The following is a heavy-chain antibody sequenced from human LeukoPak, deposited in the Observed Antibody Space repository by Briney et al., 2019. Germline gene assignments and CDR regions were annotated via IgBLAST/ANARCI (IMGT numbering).Heavy chain of an antibody. D-gene: IGHD4-17*01. V-gene: IGHV3-7*04. CDR2: IKQDGNVT. CDR3: ARYRGGGDYDF. J-gene: IGHJ4*02. Sequence: GGSLRLSCAGSGFSFSSYWMTWVRQAPGKGLEWVATIKQDGNVTYYLDSVNGRFTISRDNAKNSLYLQMNSLRAEDTAVYFCARYRGGGDYDFWGQGTLVTVSS. CDR1: GFSFSSYW.